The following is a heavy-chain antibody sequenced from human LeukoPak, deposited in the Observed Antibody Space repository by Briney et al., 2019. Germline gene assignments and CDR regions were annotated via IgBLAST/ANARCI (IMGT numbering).Heavy chain of an antibody. CDR3: ARVRSLYSGYDSHFDY. V-gene: IGHV4-59*01. CDR1: GGSISSYY. CDR2: IYYSGST. Sequence: SETLSLTCTVSGGSISSYYWSWIRQPPGKGLEWIGYIYYSGSTNYNPSLKSRVTISVDTSKNQFSLKLSSVTAADTAVYYCARVRSLYSGYDSHFDYWGQGTLVAVSS. D-gene: IGHD5-12*01. J-gene: IGHJ4*02.